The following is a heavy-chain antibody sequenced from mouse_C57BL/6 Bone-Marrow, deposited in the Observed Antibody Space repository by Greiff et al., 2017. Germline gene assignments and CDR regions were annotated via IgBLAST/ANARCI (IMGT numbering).Heavy chain of an antibody. CDR2: IGPGSGST. CDR3: AIITTVDLDY. Sequence: VQLQQSGAELVKPGASVKISCKASGYTFTDYSINWVKQRPGQGLEWIGKIGPGSGSTYYNEKFKGKATLTADKSSSNAYMQLSSLTSEDSAGYFCAIITTVDLDYWGQGTTLTVSS. D-gene: IGHD1-1*01. J-gene: IGHJ2*01. V-gene: IGHV1-77*01. CDR1: GYTFTDYS.